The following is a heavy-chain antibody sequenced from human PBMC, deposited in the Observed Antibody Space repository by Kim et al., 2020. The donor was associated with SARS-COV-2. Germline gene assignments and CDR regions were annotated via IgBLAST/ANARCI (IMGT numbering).Heavy chain of an antibody. CDR1: GGTFSSYA. CDR3: ASPQEGYGSGSYYKNHYYYYGMDV. J-gene: IGHJ6*02. CDR2: IIPIFGTA. V-gene: IGHV1-69*13. D-gene: IGHD3-10*01. Sequence: SVKVSCKASGGTFSSYAISWVRQAPGQGLEWMGGIIPIFGTANYAQKFQGRVTITADESTSTAYMELSSLRSEDTAVYYCASPQEGYGSGSYYKNHYYYYGMDVWGQGPTPTVSS.